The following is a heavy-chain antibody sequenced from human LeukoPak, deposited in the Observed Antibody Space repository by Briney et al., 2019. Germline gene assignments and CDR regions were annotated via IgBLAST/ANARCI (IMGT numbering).Heavy chain of an antibody. Sequence: SETLSLTCTVSGGSISSYYWSWIRQPPGKGLEWIGDIYYSGSTNYNPSLKSRVTISVDTSKNQFSLKLSSVTAADTAVYYCARGSYGSGSYYNVYWFDPWGQGTLVTVSS. CDR3: ARGSYGSGSYYNVYWFDP. J-gene: IGHJ5*02. CDR1: GGSISSYY. D-gene: IGHD3-10*01. CDR2: IYYSGST. V-gene: IGHV4-59*01.